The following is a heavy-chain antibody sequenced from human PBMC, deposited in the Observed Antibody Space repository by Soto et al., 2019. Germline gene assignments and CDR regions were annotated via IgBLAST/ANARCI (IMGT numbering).Heavy chain of an antibody. CDR2: IYYSGST. V-gene: IGHV4-30-4*01. CDR3: ARDQYDFWSGSLDV. D-gene: IGHD3-3*01. J-gene: IGHJ6*02. CDR1: GGSISSGDYY. Sequence: ASETLSLTCTVSGGSISSGDYYWSWIRQPPGKGLEWIGYIYYSGSTYYNPSPKSRVTISVDTSKNQFSLKLSSVTAADTAVYYCARDQYDFWSGSLDVWGQGTTVTVSS.